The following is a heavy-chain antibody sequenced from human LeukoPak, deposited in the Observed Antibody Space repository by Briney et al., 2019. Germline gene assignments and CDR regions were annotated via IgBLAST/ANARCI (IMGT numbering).Heavy chain of an antibody. V-gene: IGHV3-74*01. CDR1: GFTFSSYW. CDR2: INSDGSST. J-gene: IGHJ6*02. Sequence: TGGSLRLSCAASGFTFSSYWMHWVRQAPGKGLVWVSRINSDGSSTSYADSVKGRFTISRDNAKNTLYLQMNSLRAEDTAVYYCARDPEKPGGYSGYDIAYYYGMDVWGQGTTVTVSS. CDR3: ARDPEKPGGYSGYDIAYYYGMDV. D-gene: IGHD5-12*01.